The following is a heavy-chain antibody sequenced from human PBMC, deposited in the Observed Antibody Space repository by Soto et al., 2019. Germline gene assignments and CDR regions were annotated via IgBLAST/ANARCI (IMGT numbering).Heavy chain of an antibody. J-gene: IGHJ6*02. V-gene: IGHV3-23*01. CDR1: GFPLGSYA. CDR3: APMGG. CDR2: ISGSDNST. Sequence: GESLSLSCAASGFPLGSYAMSWVRQAPGKGLEWVSAISGSDNSTYYADSVKGRFTISRDNSKNTLYLQMSSLRADDTAVYYCAPMGGWGQGTTVTFSS.